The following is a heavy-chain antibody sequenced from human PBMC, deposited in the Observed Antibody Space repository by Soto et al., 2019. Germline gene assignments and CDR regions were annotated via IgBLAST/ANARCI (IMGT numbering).Heavy chain of an antibody. Sequence: EVQLVESGGGLVKPGGSLRLSYAASGFDFSSYSMNWVRQAPGKGLEWVSSINEDSSYIYYAHSLRGRFTISRDNAKEPLYLQMNSLRAEDTAVYYCVRDFGWYFRSGYMDVWGDGATVTVSS. CDR2: INEDSSYI. CDR1: GFDFSSYS. J-gene: IGHJ6*03. CDR3: VRDFGWYFRSGYMDV. V-gene: IGHV3-21*02. D-gene: IGHD3-3*01.